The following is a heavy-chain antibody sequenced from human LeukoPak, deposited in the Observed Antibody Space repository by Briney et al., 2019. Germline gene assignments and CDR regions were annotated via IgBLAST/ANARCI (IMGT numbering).Heavy chain of an antibody. CDR3: ARGRSTMVRGAIGAETRYYYSYYMDV. CDR1: GGSIRSY. Sequence: SSETLSLTCTVSGGSIRSYWSWVRQPPGKGLEWIGEINHSGSTNYNPSLKSRVTISVDTSKNQFSLKLSSVTAADTALYYCARGRSTMVRGAIGAETRYYYSYYMDVWGKGTTVTVSS. CDR2: INHSGST. J-gene: IGHJ6*03. D-gene: IGHD3-10*01. V-gene: IGHV4-34*01.